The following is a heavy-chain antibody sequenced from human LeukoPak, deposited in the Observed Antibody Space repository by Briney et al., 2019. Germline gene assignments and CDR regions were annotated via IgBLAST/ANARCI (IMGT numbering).Heavy chain of an antibody. V-gene: IGHV1-24*01. CDR2: FDPEDGET. CDR3: ATGKYYDILPGYKGDYYGMDV. D-gene: IGHD3-9*01. CDR1: GYTLTELS. Sequence: GASVKVSCKVSGYTLTELSMHWVRQAPGKGLEWMGGFDPEDGETIYAQKFQGRVTMTEDTSTDTAYMELSSLRSEDTAVYYCATGKYYDILPGYKGDYYGMDVWGKGTTVTVSS. J-gene: IGHJ6*04.